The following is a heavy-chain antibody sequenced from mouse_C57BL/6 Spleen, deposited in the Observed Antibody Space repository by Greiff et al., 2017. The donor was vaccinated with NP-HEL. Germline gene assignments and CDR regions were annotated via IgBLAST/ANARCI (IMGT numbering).Heavy chain of an antibody. CDR3: AIRSYYGSSDWYFDV. CDR2: IHPSDSDT. V-gene: IGHV1-74*01. CDR1: GYTFTSYW. J-gene: IGHJ1*03. Sequence: QVQLKQSGAELVKPGASVKVSCKASGYTFTSYWMHWVKQRPGQGLEWIGRIHPSDSDTNYNQKFKGKATLTVDKSSSTAYMQLSSLTSEDSAVYYCAIRSYYGSSDWYFDVWGTGTTVTVSS. D-gene: IGHD1-1*01.